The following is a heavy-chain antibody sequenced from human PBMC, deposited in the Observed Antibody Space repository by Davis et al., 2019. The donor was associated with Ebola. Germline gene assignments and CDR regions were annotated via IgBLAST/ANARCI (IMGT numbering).Heavy chain of an antibody. CDR1: GGSISSYY. Sequence: SETLSLTCTVSGGSISSYYWSWIRQPPGKGLEWIGYIYYSGSTNYNPSLKSRVTISVDTSKNQFSLKLSSVTAADTAVYYCARAYDFWSGYYLSWFDPWGQGTLVTVSS. J-gene: IGHJ5*02. CDR3: ARAYDFWSGYYLSWFDP. V-gene: IGHV4-59*01. CDR2: IYYSGST. D-gene: IGHD3-3*01.